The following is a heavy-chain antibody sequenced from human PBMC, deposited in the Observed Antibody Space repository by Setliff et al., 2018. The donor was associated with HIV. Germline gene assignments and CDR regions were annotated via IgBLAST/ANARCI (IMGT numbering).Heavy chain of an antibody. D-gene: IGHD6-13*01. V-gene: IGHV3-66*02. Sequence: GSLRLSCAASGFTVSSNYMSWVRQAPGKGLEWCSVIYGGGTTHYADSVKGRFTISRDNSKSTMYLQVDSLTAEDTAVYYCARDRGLGSSSPGRYYYVDVWGKGTTVTVSS. J-gene: IGHJ6*03. CDR2: IYGGGTT. CDR1: GFTVSSNY. CDR3: ARDRGLGSSSPGRYYYVDV.